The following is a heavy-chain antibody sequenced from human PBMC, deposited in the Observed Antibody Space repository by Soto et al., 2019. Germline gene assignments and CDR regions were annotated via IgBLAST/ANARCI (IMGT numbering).Heavy chain of an antibody. CDR3: ARGCWVQGDGAVTDFEY. Sequence: EVQLVESGGGVVQPGGSLRLSCAASGLSVGNNYMSWVRQAPGKGLEWVSVIYSGSTTHYADSVKGRFSISRDSSRNTVYLQMNSPRVEDTAVYHCARGCWVQGDGAVTDFEYWGQGTVVSVSS. CDR2: IYSGSTT. V-gene: IGHV3-66*01. D-gene: IGHD2-21*01. CDR1: GLSVGNNY. J-gene: IGHJ4*02.